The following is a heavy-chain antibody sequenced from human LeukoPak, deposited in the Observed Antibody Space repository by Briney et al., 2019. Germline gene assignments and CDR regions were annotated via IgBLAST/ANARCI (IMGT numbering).Heavy chain of an antibody. D-gene: IGHD3-16*01. V-gene: IGHV3-48*01. CDR1: GFTFNKSP. Sequence: GGSLRLSCAASGFTFNKSPMNWVRQAPGKGLEWISNTRDDSDGTTYADSVKGRFTISRDNAKNSLYLQINSLRAEDTAVYYCVKDLNWAFDYWGQGTLVTVSS. CDR2: TRDDSDGT. CDR3: VKDLNWAFDY. J-gene: IGHJ4*02.